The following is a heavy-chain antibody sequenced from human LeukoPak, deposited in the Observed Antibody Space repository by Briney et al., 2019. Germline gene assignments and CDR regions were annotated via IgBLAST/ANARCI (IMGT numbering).Heavy chain of an antibody. CDR1: GGSFSGYY. D-gene: IGHD6-19*01. Sequence: PSETLSLTCAVYGGSFSGYYWSWIRQPPGKGLEWIGEINHSGTTNYNPSLKSRVTISVDPSKNQFSLKLSSVTAADTAVYYCARDAGAGTGKADFWGQGTLVTVSS. V-gene: IGHV4-34*01. J-gene: IGHJ4*02. CDR2: INHSGTT. CDR3: ARDAGAGTGKADF.